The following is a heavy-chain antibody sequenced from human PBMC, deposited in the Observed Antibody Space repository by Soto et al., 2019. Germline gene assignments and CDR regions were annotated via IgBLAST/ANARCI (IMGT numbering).Heavy chain of an antibody. V-gene: IGHV4-59*12. CDR1: GGSISSYY. CDR2: IYYSGST. CDR3: AKSYYGSGTLIDY. Sequence: SETLSLTCTVSGGSISSYYWSWIRQPPGKGLEWIGYIYYSGSTNYNPSLKSRVTISVDTSKNQFSLKLSPVTAADTAVYYCAKSYYGSGTLIDYWGQGTLVTVSS. J-gene: IGHJ4*02. D-gene: IGHD3-10*01.